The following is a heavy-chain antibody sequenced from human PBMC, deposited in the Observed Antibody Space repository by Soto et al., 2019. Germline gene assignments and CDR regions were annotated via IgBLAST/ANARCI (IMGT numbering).Heavy chain of an antibody. CDR1: GGTFSSYA. CDR3: AIDDYYGSGSHYYYYGMDV. CDR2: IIPIFGTA. J-gene: IGHJ6*02. D-gene: IGHD3-10*01. V-gene: IGHV1-69*06. Sequence: QVQLVQSGAEVKKPGSSVKVSCKASGGTFSSYAISWVLQAPGQGLEWMGGIIPIFGTANYAQKFQGRVTITAYKSTSKAYMELSSLRSEDTAVYYCAIDDYYGSGSHYYYYGMDVWGQGTTVTVSS.